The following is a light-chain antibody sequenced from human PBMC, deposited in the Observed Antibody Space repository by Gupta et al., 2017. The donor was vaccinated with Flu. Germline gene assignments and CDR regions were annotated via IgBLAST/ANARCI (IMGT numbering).Light chain of an antibody. V-gene: IGKV1-39*01. CDR2: AAS. J-gene: IGKJ5*01. Sequence: DIHMTQSPSSLSASVGDRVTITCRASQNVGNYLNWYQQKQGKVPELLIYAASSLQSGVPSRFSGSGSGTDFTLTISDLQPEDFALYCCQQGHSVPIAFGQGTRLEIK. CDR1: QNVGNY. CDR3: QQGHSVPIA.